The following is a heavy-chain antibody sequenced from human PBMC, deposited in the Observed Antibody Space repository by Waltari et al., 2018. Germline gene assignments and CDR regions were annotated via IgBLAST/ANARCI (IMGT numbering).Heavy chain of an antibody. Sequence: QVQLVQSGAEVKKPGASVKVSCKASGYTFTSYYMHWVRQAPGQGLEWMGIINPSGGSPSYAQKFQGRVTMTRDTSTSTVYMELSSLRSEDTAVYYCARDSGVAARPNAFDIWGQGTMVTVSS. V-gene: IGHV1-46*01. J-gene: IGHJ3*02. CDR3: ARDSGVAARPNAFDI. CDR1: GYTFTSYY. CDR2: INPSGGSP. D-gene: IGHD6-6*01.